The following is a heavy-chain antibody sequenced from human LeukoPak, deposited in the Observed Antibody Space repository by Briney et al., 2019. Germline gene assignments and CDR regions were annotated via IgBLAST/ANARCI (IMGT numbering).Heavy chain of an antibody. Sequence: PSETLSLTCAVYGGSFSGYYWSWIRQPPGKGLEWIGEINHSGSTNYNPSLKSRVTISVDTSKNQFSPKLSSVTAADTAVYYCARGGYYYDSSGLTDHWGQGTLVTVSS. CDR2: INHSGST. J-gene: IGHJ4*02. CDR1: GGSFSGYY. CDR3: ARGGYYYDSSGLTDH. D-gene: IGHD3-22*01. V-gene: IGHV4-34*01.